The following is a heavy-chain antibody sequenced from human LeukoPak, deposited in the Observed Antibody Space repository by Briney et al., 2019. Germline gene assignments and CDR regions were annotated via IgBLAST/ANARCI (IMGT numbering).Heavy chain of an antibody. D-gene: IGHD2-2*02. V-gene: IGHV4-30-4*01. Sequence: SETLSLTCTVSGGSIGSGDYYWSWIRQPPGKGLEWIGYIYYSGSTYYNPSLKSRVTISVDTSKNQFSLKLSSVTAADTAVYYCARLGYCSSTSCYTLQGWFDPWGQGTLVTVSS. CDR1: GGSIGSGDYY. CDR2: IYYSGST. J-gene: IGHJ5*02. CDR3: ARLGYCSSTSCYTLQGWFDP.